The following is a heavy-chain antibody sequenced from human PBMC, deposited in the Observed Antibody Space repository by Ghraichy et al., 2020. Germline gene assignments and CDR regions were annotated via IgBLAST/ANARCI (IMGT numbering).Heavy chain of an antibody. J-gene: IGHJ4*02. CDR1: GFTFRNAA. V-gene: IGHV3-30*04. Sequence: GGSLRLSCVASGFTFRNAATHWVRQAPGKGLEWVSVISNDANSQYYANSVKGRFTISRDNSKNTLYLQMNSLRPEDTAVYYCARVGKSRDCFDKWGQGTLVTVSS. CDR3: ARVGKSRDCFDK. CDR2: ISNDANSQ. D-gene: IGHD1-26*01.